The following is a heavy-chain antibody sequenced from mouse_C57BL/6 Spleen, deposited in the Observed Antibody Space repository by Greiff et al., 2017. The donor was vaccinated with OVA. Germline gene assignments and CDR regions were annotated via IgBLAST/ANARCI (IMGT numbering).Heavy chain of an antibody. CDR2: INPNNGGT. CDR1: GYTFTDYN. V-gene: IGHV1-18*01. D-gene: IGHD1-1*01. J-gene: IGHJ1*03. Sequence: VQLQQSGPELVKPGASVKIPCKASGYTFTDYNMDWVKQSHGKSLEWIGDINPNNGGTIYNQKFKGKATLTVDKSSSTAYMELRSLTSEDTAVYYCAREFYYGSSHWYFDGWGKGTTVTVSS. CDR3: AREFYYGSSHWYFDG.